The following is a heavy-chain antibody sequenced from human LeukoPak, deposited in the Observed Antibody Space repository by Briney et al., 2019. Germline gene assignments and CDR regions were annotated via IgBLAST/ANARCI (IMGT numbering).Heavy chain of an antibody. Sequence: PSETLSLTCTVSGYSISSGYYWGWIRQPPGKGLEWIGSIYHSGSTYYNPSLKSRVTISVDTSKNQFSLKLSSVTAADTAVYYCASLPCGDCYSIDTNWFDPWGQGTLVTVSS. D-gene: IGHD2-21*02. CDR2: IYHSGST. J-gene: IGHJ5*02. CDR3: ASLPCGDCYSIDTNWFDP. CDR1: GYSISSGYY. V-gene: IGHV4-38-2*02.